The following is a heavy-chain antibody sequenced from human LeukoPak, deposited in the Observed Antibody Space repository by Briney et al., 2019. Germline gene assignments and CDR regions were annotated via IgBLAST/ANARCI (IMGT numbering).Heavy chain of an antibody. D-gene: IGHD3-3*01. CDR1: GYTFTGYY. CDR2: INPNSGGT. Sequence: ASVKVSCKASGYTFTGYYMHWVRQAPGQGLEWMGRINPNSGGTNYAQKFQGRVTMTRDTSISTAYMELSRLRSDDTAVYYCARSLLRFLEWLEFDYWGQGTLVTVSS. J-gene: IGHJ4*02. CDR3: ARSLLRFLEWLEFDY. V-gene: IGHV1-2*06.